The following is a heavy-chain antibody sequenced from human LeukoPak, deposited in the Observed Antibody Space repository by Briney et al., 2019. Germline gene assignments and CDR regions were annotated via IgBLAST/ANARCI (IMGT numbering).Heavy chain of an antibody. D-gene: IGHD6-6*01. CDR3: AKDQYSSSYYFDY. CDR2: ISSSSSYI. J-gene: IGHJ4*02. Sequence: PGGSLRLSCAASGFTFSSYSMNWVRQAPGKGLEWVSSISSSSSYIYYADSVKGRFTISRDNAKNSLYLQMNSLRAEDTAVYYCAKDQYSSSYYFDYWGQGTLVTVSS. V-gene: IGHV3-21*01. CDR1: GFTFSSYS.